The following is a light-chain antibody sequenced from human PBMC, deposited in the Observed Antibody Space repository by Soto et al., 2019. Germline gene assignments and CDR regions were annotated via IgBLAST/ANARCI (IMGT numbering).Light chain of an antibody. J-gene: IGLJ1*01. V-gene: IGLV2-8*01. Sequence: QSVLTQPPSASGSPGQSVTISCTGTSSDVGGYNYVSWYQQHPRKAPKLMIYEVSKRPSGVPDRFSGSKSGNTASLTVSGLQAEDEADYYCTSYAGSRTYVFGTGTKLTVL. CDR2: EVS. CDR3: TSYAGSRTYV. CDR1: SSDVGGYNY.